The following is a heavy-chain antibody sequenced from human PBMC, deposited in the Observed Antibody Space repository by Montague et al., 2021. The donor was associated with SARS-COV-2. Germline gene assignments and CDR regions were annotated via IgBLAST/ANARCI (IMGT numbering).Heavy chain of an antibody. CDR2: IYYTGST. V-gene: IGHV4-39*01. CDR3: ARPGRGYSYGLDACEV. J-gene: IGHJ3*01. CDR1: GGSISNSIYY. Sequence: SETLSLTCTVSGGSISNSIYYWGWIRQPPGKGLEWIGSIYYTGSTYYXXXLKSRVTISINTSNNQFFLNLTSVTAADTTVYYCARPGRGYSYGLDACEVWGQGTMVTVSS. D-gene: IGHD5-18*01.